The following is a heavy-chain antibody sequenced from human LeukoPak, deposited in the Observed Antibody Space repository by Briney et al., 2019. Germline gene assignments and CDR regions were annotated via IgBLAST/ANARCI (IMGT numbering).Heavy chain of an antibody. CDR3: ARRRAATTIYHYSMDF. CDR1: GYTFSTYW. V-gene: IGHV5-51*01. CDR2: IYPSDSET. D-gene: IGHD5/OR15-5a*01. Sequence: GESLKISCKASGYTFSTYWIAWVRQMPGKGLEWMGIIYPSDSETRYSPSFQGQVTISVDKSITTAYLQWRSLKASDTAMYYCARRRAATTIYHYSMDFWGHGTTVIVS. J-gene: IGHJ6*02.